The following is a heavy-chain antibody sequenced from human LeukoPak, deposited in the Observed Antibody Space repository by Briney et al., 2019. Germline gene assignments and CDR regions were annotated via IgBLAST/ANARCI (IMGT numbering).Heavy chain of an antibody. J-gene: IGHJ5*02. Sequence: PSETLSLTCTVSGGSISSSSYYWGWIRQPPGKGLEWIGSIYYSGSTYYNPSLKSRVTISVDTSKNQFSLKLSSVTAADTAVYYCARVVPIVVVVAATPRFDPWGQGTLVTVSS. D-gene: IGHD2-15*01. CDR2: IYYSGST. V-gene: IGHV4-39*07. CDR1: GGSISSSSYY. CDR3: ARVVPIVVVVAATPRFDP.